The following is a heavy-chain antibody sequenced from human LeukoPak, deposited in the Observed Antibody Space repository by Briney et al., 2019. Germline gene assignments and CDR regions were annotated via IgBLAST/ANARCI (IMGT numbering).Heavy chain of an antibody. CDR2: IIAIFRTA. J-gene: IGHJ4*02. CDR1: GGTFNSYA. Sequence: GASVKVSCKTSGGTFNSYAISWVRQAPGQGLEWMGGIIAIFRTANYAQKFQGRVTITADEFMSTVYMELSSLRSEDTAVYYCARHSGYYSTTHLDYWGQGALVTVSS. CDR3: ARHSGYYSTTHLDY. V-gene: IGHV1-69*13. D-gene: IGHD3-22*01.